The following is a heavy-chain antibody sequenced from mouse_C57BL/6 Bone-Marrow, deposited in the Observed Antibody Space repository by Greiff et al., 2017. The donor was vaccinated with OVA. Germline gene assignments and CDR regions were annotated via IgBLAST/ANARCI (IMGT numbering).Heavy chain of an antibody. CDR2: INPGSGGT. CDR1: GYAFTNYL. Sequence: QVQLQQSGAELVRPGTSVKVSCKASGYAFTNYLIEWVKQRPGQGLEWIGVINPGSGGTNYNEKFKGKATLTADKSSSTAYMQLSSLTSEDSAVYFCARSYSNYEAMDYWGQGTTLTVSS. V-gene: IGHV1-54*01. J-gene: IGHJ4*01. D-gene: IGHD2-5*01. CDR3: ARSYSNYEAMDY.